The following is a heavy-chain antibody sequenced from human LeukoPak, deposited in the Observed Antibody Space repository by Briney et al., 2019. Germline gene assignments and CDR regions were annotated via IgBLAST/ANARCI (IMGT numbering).Heavy chain of an antibody. D-gene: IGHD3-3*01. V-gene: IGHV1-69*13. CDR2: IIHVFGTA. Sequence: ASVKVSCKASGGTFSSYAISWVRQAPGQGLEWLGGIIHVFGTANYAQKLQGRVTITGDESTSTAYMELSSLRSEDTAVYYCAGRFWSGYSPFPHYCYGMDVWGQGTTVTVSS. CDR1: GGTFSSYA. J-gene: IGHJ6*02. CDR3: AGRFWSGYSPFPHYCYGMDV.